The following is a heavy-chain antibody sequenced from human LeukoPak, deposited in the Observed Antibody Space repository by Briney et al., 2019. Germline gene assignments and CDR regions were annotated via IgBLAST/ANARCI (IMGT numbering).Heavy chain of an antibody. D-gene: IGHD2-15*01. Sequence: GGSLRLSCAASGFTFSSYAMHWVRQAPGKGLEWVAVISYDGSNKYYADSVKGRFTISRDNSKNTLYLQMNSLRSEDTAVYYCARMCSGGSCYSDYWGQGTLVTVSS. CDR2: ISYDGSNK. J-gene: IGHJ4*02. V-gene: IGHV3-30-3*01. CDR1: GFTFSSYA. CDR3: ARMCSGGSCYSDY.